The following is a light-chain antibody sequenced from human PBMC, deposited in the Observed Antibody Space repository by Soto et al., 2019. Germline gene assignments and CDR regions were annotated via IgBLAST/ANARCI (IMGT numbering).Light chain of an antibody. Sequence: DIVMTQSPDSLAVSLGERATINCKSSQSVLYNSNNKNYLAWYQQKPGQPPKLLIYWASTRQSGVPDRFSGSGSGTDFTLTISSLQTEDVAVYYCHQYYNSHVTFGHGTKVEIK. CDR1: QSVLYNSNNKNY. CDR3: HQYYNSHVT. V-gene: IGKV4-1*01. CDR2: WAS. J-gene: IGKJ1*01.